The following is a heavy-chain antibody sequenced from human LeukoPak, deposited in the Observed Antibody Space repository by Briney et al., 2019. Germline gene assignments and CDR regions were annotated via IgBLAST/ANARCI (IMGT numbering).Heavy chain of an antibody. Sequence: GGSLRLSCAASGFTFSSYAMSWVRQAPGKGLEGVSAISGSDSSTYYADSAKGRFTISRDNSKNTLYLQMNSLRAEDTAVFYCAKYSGSGTKTFDYWGQGTLVTVSS. CDR1: GFTFSSYA. CDR2: ISGSDSST. CDR3: AKYSGSGTKTFDY. D-gene: IGHD3-10*01. V-gene: IGHV3-23*01. J-gene: IGHJ4*02.